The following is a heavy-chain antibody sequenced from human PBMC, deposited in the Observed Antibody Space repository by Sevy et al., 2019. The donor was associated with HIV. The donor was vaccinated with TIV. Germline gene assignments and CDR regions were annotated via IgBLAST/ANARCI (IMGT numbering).Heavy chain of an antibody. J-gene: IGHJ4*02. D-gene: IGHD6-13*01. Sequence: SETLSLTCAVYGGSFSGYYWSWIRQPPGKGLEWIGEINHSGSTNYNPSLKSRVTISVETSKNQFSLKLSSVTAADTAVYYCARRAIAAAGSDYWGQGTLVTVSS. V-gene: IGHV4-34*01. CDR1: GGSFSGYY. CDR3: ARRAIAAAGSDY. CDR2: INHSGST.